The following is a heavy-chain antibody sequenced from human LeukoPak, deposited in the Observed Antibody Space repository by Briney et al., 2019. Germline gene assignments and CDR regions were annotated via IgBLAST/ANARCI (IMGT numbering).Heavy chain of an antibody. CDR2: VSSISWYV. Sequence: PGGSLPLSCLASGFAFSAYELNWIRQAPGKGLESVSSVSSISWYVSDAAPVRSRFTISKDNAKNSLYLQRNGLRAEDTCACYCARVHSGCYSGDDWGQGTLVTVSS. D-gene: IGHD6-19*01. V-gene: IGHV3-21*01. J-gene: IGHJ4*02. CDR1: GFAFSAYE. CDR3: ARVHSGCYSGDD.